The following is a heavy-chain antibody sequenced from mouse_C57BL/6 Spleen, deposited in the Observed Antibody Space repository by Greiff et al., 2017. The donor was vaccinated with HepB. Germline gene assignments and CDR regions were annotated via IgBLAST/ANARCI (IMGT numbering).Heavy chain of an antibody. CDR2: ISYDGSN. CDR1: GYSITSGYY. D-gene: IGHD1-1*01. J-gene: IGHJ2*01. V-gene: IGHV3-6*01. CDR3: ARVLHYFDY. Sequence: DVQLQESGPGLVKPSQSLSLTCSVTGYSITSGYYWNWIRQFPGNKLEWMGYISYDGSNNYNPSLKNRISITRDTSKNQFFLKLNSVTTEDTATYYCARVLHYFDYWGQGTTLTVSS.